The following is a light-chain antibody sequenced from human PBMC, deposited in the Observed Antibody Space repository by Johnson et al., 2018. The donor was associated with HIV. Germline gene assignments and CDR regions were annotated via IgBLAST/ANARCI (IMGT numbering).Light chain of an antibody. V-gene: IGLV1-51*02. J-gene: IGLJ1*01. CDR3: GTWDSRLSAGLYF. Sequence: QLVLTQPPSVSAAPGQKVTISCSGSSSNIGNNYVSWYQQLPGTAPKLLIYENNKRPSGIPNRFSGSKSGTSATLGITGLQTGDAADYYCGTWDSRLSAGLYFFGTGTKVTVL. CDR2: ENN. CDR1: SSNIGNNY.